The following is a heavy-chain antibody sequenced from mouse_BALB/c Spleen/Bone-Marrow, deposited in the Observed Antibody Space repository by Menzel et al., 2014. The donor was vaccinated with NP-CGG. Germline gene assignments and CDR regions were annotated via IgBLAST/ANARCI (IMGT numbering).Heavy chain of an antibody. J-gene: IGHJ3*01. CDR1: GYTFTCYW. V-gene: IGHV1-69*02. CDR3: TRDGSPFAY. CDR2: IYPSDSYT. Sequence: QVQLQQSGAELVRPGASVKLSCKASGYTFTCYWINWVKQRPGQGLEWIGNIYPSDSYTNYNQKFKDKATLTVDKSSSTAYMQLSSPTSEDSAVYYCTRDGSPFAYWGQGTLVTVSA. D-gene: IGHD2-3*01.